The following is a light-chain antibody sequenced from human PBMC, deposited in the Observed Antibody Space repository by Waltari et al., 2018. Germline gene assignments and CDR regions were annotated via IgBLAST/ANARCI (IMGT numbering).Light chain of an antibody. CDR1: SPNIGRNT. CDR3: AAWDDTLKGL. CDR2: NDG. Sequence: HSVLTQPPTASGAPGQWVTITCTIGSPNIGRNTVNWYQRFPGTAPKLLMFNDGQRASGVPGRFSGSRSVTSASLAICGLQSEDGATYSCAAWDDTLKGLFGGGTTLTVL. J-gene: IGLJ3*02. V-gene: IGLV1-44*01.